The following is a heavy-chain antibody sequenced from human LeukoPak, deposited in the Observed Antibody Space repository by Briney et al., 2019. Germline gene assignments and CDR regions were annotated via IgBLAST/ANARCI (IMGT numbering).Heavy chain of an antibody. J-gene: IGHJ4*02. CDR3: AKDLGRYRNNYFDY. Sequence: GGPVTLLCSVSGXPFSSCAVSWLHQAAAKGLDWVYSISCSGGGTNYAASLKGRFTISRDESKNTLYLQMNSLRAEDTAVYYCAKDLGRYRNNYFDYWGQGTLVTVSS. CDR2: ISCSGGGT. D-gene: IGHD1-26*01. V-gene: IGHV3-23*01. CDR1: GXPFSSCA.